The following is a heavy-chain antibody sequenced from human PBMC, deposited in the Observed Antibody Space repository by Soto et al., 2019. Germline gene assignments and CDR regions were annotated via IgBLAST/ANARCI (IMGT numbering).Heavy chain of an antibody. V-gene: IGHV3-23*01. CDR2: ISGSGGST. J-gene: IGHJ4*02. CDR3: AEASASSGWRHRPTR. CDR1: GFTFSSYA. Sequence: EVQLLESGGGLVQPGGSLRLSCAASGFTFSSYAMSWVRQAPGKGLEWVSAISGSGGSTYYADSVKGRFTISRDKSKNPLYRQMNSLRAEDTAVYYCAEASASSGWRHRPTRWGQGTLVTVSS. D-gene: IGHD6-19*01.